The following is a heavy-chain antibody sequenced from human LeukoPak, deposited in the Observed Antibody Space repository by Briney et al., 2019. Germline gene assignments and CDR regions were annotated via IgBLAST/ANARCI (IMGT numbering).Heavy chain of an antibody. J-gene: IGHJ4*02. CDR1: GFTFSSYS. CDR2: ISSSSSTI. V-gene: IGHV3-48*01. D-gene: IGHD2-21*02. CDR3: ASLSGDRRGDY. Sequence: GGSLRLSCAASGFTFSSYSMNWVRQAPGKGLKWVSYISSSSSTIYYADSVKGRFTISRDNAKNSLYLQMNSLRAEDTAVYYCASLSGDRRGDYWGQGTLVTVSS.